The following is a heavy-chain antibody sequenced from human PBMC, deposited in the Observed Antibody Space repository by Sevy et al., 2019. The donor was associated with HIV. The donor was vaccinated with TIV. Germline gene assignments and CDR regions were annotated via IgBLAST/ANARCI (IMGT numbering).Heavy chain of an antibody. CDR3: GRGIAGITMVRGVIREENPYYYYGMDV. CDR1: GFTFSSYA. V-gene: IGHV3-30-3*01. J-gene: IGHJ6*02. CDR2: ISYDGSNK. D-gene: IGHD3-10*01. Sequence: GGSLRLSCAASGFTFSSYAMHWVRQAPGKGLEWVAVISYDGSNKYYADSVKGRFTISRDNSKNTLYLQMNSLRAEDTAVYYCGRGIAGITMVRGVIREENPYYYYGMDVWGQGTTVTVSS.